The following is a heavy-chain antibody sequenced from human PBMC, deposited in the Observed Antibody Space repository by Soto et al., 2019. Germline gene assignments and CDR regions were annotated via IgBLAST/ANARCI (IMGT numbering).Heavy chain of an antibody. CDR1: GFSLTTGKMG. V-gene: IGHV2-26*01. CDR2: IFSDNER. D-gene: IGHD4-17*01. CDR3: ARMNVDSYQFYYAMDV. J-gene: IGHJ6*02. Sequence: SGPTLVNPTETLTLTCTVSGFSLTTGKMGVGWIRQPPGKALEWLAHIFSDNERSYSTSLQGRLTISKDTSGSQVVLSMTNVDPVDTATYYCARMNVDSYQFYYAMDVWGQGTTVTVSS.